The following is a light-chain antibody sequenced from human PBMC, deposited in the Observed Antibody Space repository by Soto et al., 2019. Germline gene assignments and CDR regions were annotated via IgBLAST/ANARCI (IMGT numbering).Light chain of an antibody. J-gene: IGLJ1*01. CDR2: SNN. V-gene: IGLV1-44*01. Sequence: QSLLTQPPSASGTPGQRVTISCSGSSSNIGSNTVNWYQQLPGTAPKLLIYSNNQRPSGVPDRFSGSKSGTSASLAISGLQSEDEADYCCATWDDSLIAEAFGTGTRVT. CDR1: SSNIGSNT. CDR3: ATWDDSLIAEA.